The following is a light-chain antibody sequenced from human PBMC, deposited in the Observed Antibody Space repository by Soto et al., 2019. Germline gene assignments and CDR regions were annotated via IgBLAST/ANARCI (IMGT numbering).Light chain of an antibody. J-gene: IGLJ2*01. Sequence: QSVLTQPPSVSGAPGQRVTISCTGSSSNIGAGYDIHWYQQLPGTAPKLLIYENSNRPSGVPDRFSGSKSGTSASLAITGVQAGGEGGYYCQSYDSSLSGWEVFGGGTQLTVL. CDR1: SSNIGAGYD. V-gene: IGLV1-40*01. CDR3: QSYDSSLSGWEV. CDR2: ENS.